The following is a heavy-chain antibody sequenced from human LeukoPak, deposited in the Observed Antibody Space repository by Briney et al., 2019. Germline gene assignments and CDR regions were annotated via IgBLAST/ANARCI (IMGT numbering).Heavy chain of an antibody. J-gene: IGHJ3*02. CDR1: VGSISSGGYY. CDR2: IYYSGST. V-gene: IGHV4-31*03. Sequence: SQTLSLTCTVSVGSISSGGYYWSWIRQHPGKGLEWIGYIYYSGSTYYNPSLKSRVTISVDTSKNQFSLKLSSLTAADTAVYYCARGVVRGVISNAFDNWGQGTLVTVSS. D-gene: IGHD3-10*01. CDR3: ARGVVRGVISNAFDN.